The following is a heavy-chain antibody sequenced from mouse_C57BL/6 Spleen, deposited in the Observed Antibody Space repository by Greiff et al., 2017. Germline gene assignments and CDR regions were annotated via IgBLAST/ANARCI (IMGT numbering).Heavy chain of an antibody. CDR1: GFNIKDYY. CDR3: TTSDYAGYYFDY. J-gene: IGHJ2*01. V-gene: IGHV14-1*01. CDR2: IDPEDGDT. Sequence: EVQLQESGAELVRPGASVKLSCTASGFNIKDYYMHWVKQRPEQGLEWIGRIDPEDGDTEYAPKFQGKATLTADTSSNTAYLQLSSLTSEDTAVYYCTTSDYAGYYFDYWGQGTTLTVSS. D-gene: IGHD2-4*01.